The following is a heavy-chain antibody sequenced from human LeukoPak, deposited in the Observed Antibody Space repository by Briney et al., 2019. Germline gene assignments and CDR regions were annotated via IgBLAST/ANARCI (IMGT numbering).Heavy chain of an antibody. J-gene: IGHJ5*02. V-gene: IGHV4-34*01. Sequence: SETLSLTCAVYGVSLNHYYWTWIRQSPGKGLEWIGEINHPGSTNYNPSLKSRVSILIDTSKSQFSLTLNSVTAADTAVYYCAMLLYHSGRPGPWGPGTLVTVSP. CDR2: INHPGST. D-gene: IGHD2/OR15-2a*01. CDR3: AMLLYHSGRPGP. CDR1: GVSLNHYY.